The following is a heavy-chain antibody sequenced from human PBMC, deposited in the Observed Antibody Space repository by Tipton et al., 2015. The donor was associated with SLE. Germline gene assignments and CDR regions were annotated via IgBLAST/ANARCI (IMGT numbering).Heavy chain of an antibody. CDR2: IHYSGTT. J-gene: IGHJ4*02. CDR3: ARDLPLAY. Sequence: TLSLTCTVSGGSITNHYWNWIRQPPGKGLEWIGYIHYSGTTHDNPSLKSRVTMSVDMSKNQFSLRLTSVTAADTAVYYCARDLPLAYWGQGTLITVSP. D-gene: IGHD5/OR15-5a*01. V-gene: IGHV4-59*11. CDR1: GGSITNHY.